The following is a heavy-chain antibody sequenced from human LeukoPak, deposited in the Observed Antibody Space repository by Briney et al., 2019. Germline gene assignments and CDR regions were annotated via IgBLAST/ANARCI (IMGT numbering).Heavy chain of an antibody. D-gene: IGHD3-22*01. V-gene: IGHV1-69*13. Sequence: GASVKVSCKASGGTFSSYAISWVRQAPGQGLEWMGGIIPIFGTANYAQKFQGRVTITADESTSTAYMELSSLRSEDTAVYYCASNYYDSSGYYSNWFDPWGQGTLVTVSS. CDR1: GGTFSSYA. CDR3: ASNYYDSSGYYSNWFDP. CDR2: IIPIFGTA. J-gene: IGHJ5*02.